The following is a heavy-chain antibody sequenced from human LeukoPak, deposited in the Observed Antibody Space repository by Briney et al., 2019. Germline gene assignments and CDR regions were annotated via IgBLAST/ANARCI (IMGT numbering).Heavy chain of an antibody. CDR3: ARLDLGYCSGGSCYSDWFDP. Sequence: SETLSLTCAVYGGSFSGYYWSWIRQPPGKGLEWIGEINHSGSTNYNPSLKSRVTISVDTSKNQFSLKLSSVTAADTAVYYCARLDLGYCSGGSCYSDWFDPWGQGTLVTVSS. V-gene: IGHV4-34*01. CDR2: INHSGST. J-gene: IGHJ5*02. D-gene: IGHD2-15*01. CDR1: GGSFSGYY.